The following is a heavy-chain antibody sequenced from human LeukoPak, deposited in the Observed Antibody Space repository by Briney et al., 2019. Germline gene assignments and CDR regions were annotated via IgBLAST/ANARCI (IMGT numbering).Heavy chain of an antibody. Sequence: GGSLRLSCAASGVTFNDYAMHWVRQVPGKGLEWVSLINWSGVSTYYADSVKGRFTISRDNSKNTLYLQMNSLRVEDTAVYYCAKGGPPTGASPRPWEFNYWGQGTLVTVSS. CDR1: GVTFNDYA. CDR3: AKGGPPTGASPRPWEFNY. V-gene: IGHV3-43D*03. D-gene: IGHD1-26*01. CDR2: INWSGVST. J-gene: IGHJ4*02.